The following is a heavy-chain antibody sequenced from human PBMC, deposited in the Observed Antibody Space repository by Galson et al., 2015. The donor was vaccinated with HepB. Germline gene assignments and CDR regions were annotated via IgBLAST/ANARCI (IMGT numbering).Heavy chain of an antibody. Sequence: SLRLSCAASGFSFSSYAMSWVRQAPGKGLEWVSVISGRGGSTYYVDSVTGRFTISRDNSKNTLYLQMNSLRAEDTAVYYCAKERVVVITNGYVDYWGQGTLVTVSS. CDR1: GFSFSSYA. CDR3: AKERVVVITNGYVDY. J-gene: IGHJ4*02. D-gene: IGHD3-22*01. CDR2: ISGRGGST. V-gene: IGHV3-23*01.